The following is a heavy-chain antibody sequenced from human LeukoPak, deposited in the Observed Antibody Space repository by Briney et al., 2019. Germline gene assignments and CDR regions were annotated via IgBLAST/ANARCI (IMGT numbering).Heavy chain of an antibody. CDR3: ARELGIDGRKGDWFYP. Sequence: ASVKVSCKASGYTFTSYYMHWVRQAPGQGLEWMGIINPSGGSTSCAQKFQGRVTMTRDTSTSTVYMELSSLRSEDTAVYYCARELGIDGRKGDWFYPWGQGTLVTVSS. J-gene: IGHJ5*02. D-gene: IGHD7-27*01. CDR2: INPSGGST. V-gene: IGHV1-46*01. CDR1: GYTFTSYY.